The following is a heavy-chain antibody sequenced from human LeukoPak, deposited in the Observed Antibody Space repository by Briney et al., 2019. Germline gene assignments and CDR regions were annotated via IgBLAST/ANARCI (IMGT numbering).Heavy chain of an antibody. D-gene: IGHD3-22*01. CDR3: ARDYDSSGYYWS. V-gene: IGHV4-59*01. J-gene: IGHJ4*02. CDR1: DDSIRTYY. CDR2: IYYTGST. Sequence: PSETLSLTCAVSDDSIRTYYSSWIRQPPRKGLEWIGYIYYTGSTNYNPSLKSRVTISIDTSKNQFSLNLSSVTAADTAVYYCARDYDSSGYYWSWGQGILVTVSS.